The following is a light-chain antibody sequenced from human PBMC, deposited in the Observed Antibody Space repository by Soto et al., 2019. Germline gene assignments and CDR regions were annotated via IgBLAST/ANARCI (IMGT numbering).Light chain of an antibody. Sequence: IPMTPSPSTLSASVGDRVTITCRASQSISTWLAWYQQKPGRVPKLLIYGASILASGVPSRFSGSGSGTEFTLTISSLQPDDFATYYCQQYISLWTFGQGTKV. CDR2: GAS. V-gene: IGKV1-5*01. CDR1: QSISTW. CDR3: QQYISLWT. J-gene: IGKJ1*01.